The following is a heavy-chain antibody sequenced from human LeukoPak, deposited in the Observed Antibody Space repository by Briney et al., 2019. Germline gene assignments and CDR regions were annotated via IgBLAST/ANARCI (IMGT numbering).Heavy chain of an antibody. V-gene: IGHV3-21*01. J-gene: IGHJ4*02. CDR1: GFTFSAYN. CDR3: ARDEGVSFDY. CDR2: ISSSSNYI. Sequence: KSGGSLRLSCAASGFTFSAYNMNWVRQAPGKGLEWVSCISSSSNYIYYAVSVKGRFTISRDNAKNSLFLQMNSLRAEDTAVYYCARDEGVSFDYWGQGILVTVSS.